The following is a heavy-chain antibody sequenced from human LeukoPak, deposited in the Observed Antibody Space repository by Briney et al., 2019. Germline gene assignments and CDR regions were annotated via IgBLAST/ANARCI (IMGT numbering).Heavy chain of an antibody. CDR2: SNWNGDST. J-gene: IGHJ4*02. CDR1: GFTFGDYG. D-gene: IGHD3-10*01. CDR3: ARARMVRGVIRYYFDY. Sequence: PGGSLRLSCAASGFTFGDYGMSWVRQAPGKGLEWVSGSNWNGDSTGYADSVKGRFTISRDNAKNSLYLQMNSLRAEDTALYYCARARMVRGVIRYYFDYWGQGTLVTVSS. V-gene: IGHV3-20*04.